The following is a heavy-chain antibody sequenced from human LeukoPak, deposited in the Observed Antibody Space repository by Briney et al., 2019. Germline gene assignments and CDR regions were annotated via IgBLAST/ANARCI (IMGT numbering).Heavy chain of an antibody. CDR1: EFSFDACA. V-gene: IGHV3-9*01. D-gene: IGHD6-6*01. CDR3: AKDRYSSSSGVDY. Sequence: SLSMSFTVSEFSFDACAVKWVRQAVGEALKKISGISWNSGTIGYADSVKGRFTISRDNAKNSLYLQMNSQRAEDTALYYCAKDRYSSSSGVDYWGQGTLVTVSS. CDR2: ISWNSGTI. J-gene: IGHJ4*02.